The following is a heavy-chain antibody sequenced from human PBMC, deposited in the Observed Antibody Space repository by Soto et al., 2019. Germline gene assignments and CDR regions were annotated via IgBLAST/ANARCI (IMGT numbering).Heavy chain of an antibody. D-gene: IGHD5-12*01. Sequence: EVQLLESGGGLVQPGGSLRLSCAASGFTFSSYAMSWVRQAPGKGLEWVSAIRRSGGSTYYADSVKGRFTISRDNSKNTLYLQRNSLRAEDTAVYYCAKIQWGLQFNYYGMDVWGQGTTVTVSS. J-gene: IGHJ6*02. CDR1: GFTFSSYA. V-gene: IGHV3-23*01. CDR3: AKIQWGLQFNYYGMDV. CDR2: IRRSGGST.